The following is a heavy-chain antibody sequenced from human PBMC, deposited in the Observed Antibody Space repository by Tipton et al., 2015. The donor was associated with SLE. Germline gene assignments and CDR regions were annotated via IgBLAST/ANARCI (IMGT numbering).Heavy chain of an antibody. CDR1: GFTFSSYG. D-gene: IGHD3-22*01. CDR2: ISSSSSYI. V-gene: IGHV3-21*01. CDR3: ARDPQGSYDSSGYYDY. Sequence: SLRLSCAASGFTFSSYGMNWVRQAPGKGLEWVSSISSSSSYIYYADSVKGRFTISRDNAKNSLYLQMNSLRAEDTAVYYCARDPQGSYDSSGYYDYWGQGTLVTVSS. J-gene: IGHJ4*02.